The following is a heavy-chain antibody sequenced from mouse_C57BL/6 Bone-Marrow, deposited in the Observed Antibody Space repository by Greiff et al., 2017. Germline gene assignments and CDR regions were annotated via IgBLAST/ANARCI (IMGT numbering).Heavy chain of an antibody. Sequence: EVKLMESGGGLVQPGGSLKLSCAASGFTFSDYYMYWVRQTPEKRLEWVAYISNGGGSTYYPDTVKGRFTISRDNAKNTLYLHMSRLKSEDTAMYYCARQGGNYWYFDVWGTGTTVTVSS. CDR3: ARQGGNYWYFDV. V-gene: IGHV5-12*01. D-gene: IGHD2-1*01. J-gene: IGHJ1*03. CDR2: ISNGGGST. CDR1: GFTFSDYY.